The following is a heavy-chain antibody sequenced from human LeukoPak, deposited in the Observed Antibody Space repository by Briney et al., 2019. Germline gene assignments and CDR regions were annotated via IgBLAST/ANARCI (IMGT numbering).Heavy chain of an antibody. J-gene: IGHJ4*02. CDR2: ISYDGSNK. CDR1: GFTFSSYA. Sequence: PGGSLRLSCAASGFTFSSYAMHWVRQAPGKGLEWVAVISYDGSNKYYADSVKGRFTISRDNSKNTLYLQMNSLRAEDTAVYYCARGYSSGWYLSYFDYWGQGTLVTVSS. D-gene: IGHD6-19*01. V-gene: IGHV3-30*04. CDR3: ARGYSSGWYLSYFDY.